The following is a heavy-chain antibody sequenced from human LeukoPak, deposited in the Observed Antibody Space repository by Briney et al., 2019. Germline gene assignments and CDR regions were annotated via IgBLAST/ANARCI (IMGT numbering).Heavy chain of an antibody. CDR1: GYTFTSYD. J-gene: IGHJ4*02. CDR3: ARVPYGGYFSPLDY. V-gene: IGHV1-8*03. Sequence: ASVKVSCKASGYTFTSYDINWVRQATGQGLEWMGWMNPNSGNTGYAQKFQGRVTITRNTSISTAYMELSSLRSEDTAVYYCARVPYGGYFSPLDYWGQGTLVTVSS. CDR2: MNPNSGNT. D-gene: IGHD5-12*01.